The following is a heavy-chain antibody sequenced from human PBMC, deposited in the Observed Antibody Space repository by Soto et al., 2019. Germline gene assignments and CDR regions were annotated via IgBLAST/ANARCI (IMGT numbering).Heavy chain of an antibody. CDR3: ARHVRIRRGTREYSSSSSAFDI. D-gene: IGHD6-6*01. Sequence: KPSETLSLTCTVSGGSISSSSYYWGWIRQPPGKGLEWIGSIYYSGSTYYNPSLKSRVTISVDTSKNQFSLKLSSVTAADTAVYYCARHVRIRRGTREYSSSSSAFDIWGQGTMVTVSS. V-gene: IGHV4-39*01. CDR1: GGSISSSSYY. J-gene: IGHJ3*02. CDR2: IYYSGST.